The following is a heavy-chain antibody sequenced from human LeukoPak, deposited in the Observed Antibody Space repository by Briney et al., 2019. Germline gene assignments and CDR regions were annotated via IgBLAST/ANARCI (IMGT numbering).Heavy chain of an antibody. V-gene: IGHV4-59*01. Sequence: GSLRLSCAASGFTFSSFAMSWIRQPPGKGLEWIGYIYYSGSTNYNPSLKSRVAISVDSSKNQFSLKLSSVTAADTAVYYCASLRSDSSGYYNLRIDYWGQGTLVTVSS. CDR2: IYYSGST. D-gene: IGHD3-22*01. CDR1: GFTFSSFA. CDR3: ASLRSDSSGYYNLRIDY. J-gene: IGHJ4*02.